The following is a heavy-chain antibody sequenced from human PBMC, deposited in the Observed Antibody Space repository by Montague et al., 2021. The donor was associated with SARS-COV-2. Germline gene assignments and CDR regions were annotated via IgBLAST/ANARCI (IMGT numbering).Heavy chain of an antibody. CDR3: ARVMSHSDSDGPSSLSDH. D-gene: IGHD3-22*01. Sequence: SETLSLTCTVSGASITSTNYFWSWIRQSPGKGLEWIGPIYCSGDTYSNPSLKSRPSISIDTSKNEVSLKLNSVTAADTAVYYCARVMSHSDSDGPSSLSDHWGQGIRVTASS. V-gene: IGHV4-39*01. CDR2: IYCSGDT. CDR1: GASITSTNYF. J-gene: IGHJ4*02.